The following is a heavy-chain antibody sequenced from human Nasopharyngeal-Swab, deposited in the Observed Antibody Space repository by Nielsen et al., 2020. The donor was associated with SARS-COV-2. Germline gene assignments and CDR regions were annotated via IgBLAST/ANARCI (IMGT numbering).Heavy chain of an antibody. CDR2: IRSKAYGGTT. CDR3: ARGGWLQEYWYFDL. D-gene: IGHD5-24*01. V-gene: IGHV3-49*03. CDR1: GFTFGDYA. Sequence: GESLKISCTASGFTFGDYAMSWFRQAPGKGLEWVGFIRSKAYGGTTEYAASVKGRFTISRDDSKSIAYLQMNSLRAEDTAVYYCARGGWLQEYWYFDLWGRGTLVTVSS. J-gene: IGHJ2*01.